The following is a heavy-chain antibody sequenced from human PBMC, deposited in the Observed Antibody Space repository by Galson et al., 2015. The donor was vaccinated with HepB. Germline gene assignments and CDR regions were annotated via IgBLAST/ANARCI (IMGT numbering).Heavy chain of an antibody. D-gene: IGHD6-13*01. CDR3: ARFPHSSSWDRSYYYLNY. CDR1: GFSLSTYD. CDR2: MDPNSGNT. J-gene: IGHJ4*02. Sequence: SVKVSCKASGFSLSTYDINWVRQATGQGLEWLGWMDPNSGNTGYAQKFQGKITMTRNTSISTAYMELRSLRSEDTAVDYCARFPHSSSWDRSYYYLNYWGQGALVTVSS. V-gene: IGHV1-8*01.